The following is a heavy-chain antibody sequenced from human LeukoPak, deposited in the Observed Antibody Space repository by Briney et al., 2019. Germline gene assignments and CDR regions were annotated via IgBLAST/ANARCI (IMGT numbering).Heavy chain of an antibody. V-gene: IGHV3-11*04. J-gene: IGHJ4*02. CDR2: ISSSGSTI. Sequence: GGSLRLSCAASGFTFSDYYMSWIRQAPGKGLEWVSYISSSGSTIYYADSVKGRFTISRDNAKNSLYLQMNSLRAEDTAVYYCAREGPYCSSTSCYLDYWGREPWSPSPQ. D-gene: IGHD2-2*01. CDR1: GFTFSDYY. CDR3: AREGPYCSSTSCYLDY.